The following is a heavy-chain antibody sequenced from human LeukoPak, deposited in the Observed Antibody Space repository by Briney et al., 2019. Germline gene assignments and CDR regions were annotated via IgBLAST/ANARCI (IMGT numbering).Heavy chain of an antibody. CDR1: GFTFSSYA. CDR2: ISSSSSYI. V-gene: IGHV3-21*01. CDR3: ATYSSSWGPYGMDV. J-gene: IGHJ6*02. Sequence: GGSLRLSCAASGFTFSSYAMSWVRQAPGKGLEWVSSISSSSSYIYYADSVKGRFTISRDNAKNSLYLQMNSLRAEDTAVYYCATYSSSWGPYGMDVWGQGTTVTVSS. D-gene: IGHD6-13*01.